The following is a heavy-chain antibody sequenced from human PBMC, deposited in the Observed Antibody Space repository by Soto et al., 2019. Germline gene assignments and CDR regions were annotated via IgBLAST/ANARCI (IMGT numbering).Heavy chain of an antibody. CDR3: ARRGRGTYYYDSSGHKDV. V-gene: IGHV4-39*01. CDR2: IYYSGST. D-gene: IGHD3-22*01. J-gene: IGHJ6*02. CDR1: GGSISSSSYY. Sequence: SETLSLTCPVSGGSISSSSYYWGWIRQPPGKGLEWIGSIYYSGSTYYNPSLKSRVTISVDTSKNQFSLKLSSVTAADTAVYYCARRGRGTYYYDSSGHKDVWGQGTTVTVSS.